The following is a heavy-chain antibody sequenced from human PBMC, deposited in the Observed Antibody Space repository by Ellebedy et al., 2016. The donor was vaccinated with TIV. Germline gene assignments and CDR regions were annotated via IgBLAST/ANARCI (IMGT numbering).Heavy chain of an antibody. CDR2: INPSGGST. CDR1: GYTFTSYY. Sequence: ASVKVSCKASGYTFTSYYMHWVRQAPGQGLEWMGIINPSGGSTSYAQKLQGRVTMTRDTSTSTVYMELSSLRSEDTAVYYCARDRWNILTGYSNDFWGQGTLVVVSS. J-gene: IGHJ4*02. V-gene: IGHV1-46*04. CDR3: ARDRWNILTGYSNDF. D-gene: IGHD3-9*01.